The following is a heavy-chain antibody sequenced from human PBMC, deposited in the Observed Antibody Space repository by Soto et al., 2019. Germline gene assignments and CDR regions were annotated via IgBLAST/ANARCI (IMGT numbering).Heavy chain of an antibody. CDR2: IIPIFGTA. CDR3: ARDVPAARRNYYGMDV. D-gene: IGHD6-6*01. V-gene: IGHV1-69*01. J-gene: IGHJ6*02. CDR1: GGTFSSYA. Sequence: QVPLVQSGAEVKKPGSSVKVSCKASGGTFSSYAISWVRQAPGQGLEWMGGIIPIFGTANYAQKFQGRVTITADESTSTAYMELSSLRSEDTAVYYCARDVPAARRNYYGMDVWGQGTTVTVSS.